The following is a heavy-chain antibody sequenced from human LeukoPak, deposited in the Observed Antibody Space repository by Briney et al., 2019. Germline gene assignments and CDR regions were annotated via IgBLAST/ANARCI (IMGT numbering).Heavy chain of an antibody. D-gene: IGHD6-19*01. Sequence: SETLSLTCAVYGGSFSGYYWSWIRQPPGKGLEWIGEINHSGSTNYNPSLKSRVTISVDTSKNQFSLKPSSVTAADTAVYYCARGRGWFQKYFDYWGQGTLVTVSS. CDR2: INHSGST. CDR3: ARGRGWFQKYFDY. V-gene: IGHV4-34*01. CDR1: GGSFSGYY. J-gene: IGHJ4*02.